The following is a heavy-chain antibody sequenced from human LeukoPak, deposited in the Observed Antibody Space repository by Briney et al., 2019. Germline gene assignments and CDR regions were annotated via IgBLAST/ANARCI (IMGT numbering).Heavy chain of an antibody. J-gene: IGHJ4*02. Sequence: SETLSLTCTVSGGSISSYYWSWIRQPPGKGLEWIGYIYYSGSTNYNPSLKSRVTISVDASKNQFSLKLSSVTAADTAVYYCARGLAVTDYWGQGTLVTVSS. CDR3: ARGLAVTDY. CDR1: GGSISSYY. D-gene: IGHD2-15*01. V-gene: IGHV4-59*01. CDR2: IYYSGST.